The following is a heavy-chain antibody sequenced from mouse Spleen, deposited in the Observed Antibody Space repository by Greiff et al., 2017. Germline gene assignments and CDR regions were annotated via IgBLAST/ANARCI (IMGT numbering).Heavy chain of an antibody. CDR2: IWSDGST. CDR1: GFSLTNYA. Sequence: QVQLQQSGPGLVAPSQSLSITCKVSGFSLTNYAVHWVRQSPGKGLEWLGVIWSDGSTDNNAAFITRLSISKDNSKSQVFFKMISLQADDASIYYCASHYYGSSSFDYWGQGTTLTVSS. J-gene: IGHJ2*01. V-gene: IGHV2-4-1*01. CDR3: ASHYYGSSSFDY. D-gene: IGHD1-1*01.